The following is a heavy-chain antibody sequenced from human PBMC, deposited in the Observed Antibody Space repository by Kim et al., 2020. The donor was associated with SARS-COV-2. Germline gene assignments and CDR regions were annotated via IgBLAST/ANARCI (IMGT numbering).Heavy chain of an antibody. J-gene: IGHJ6*02. CDR1: GFTFDDYA. D-gene: IGHD6-25*01. CDR3: ATNMDAATTLLYYYYGMDV. V-gene: IGHV3-43*02. CDR2: ISGDGGST. Sequence: GGSLRLSCAASGFTFDDYAMHWVRQAPGKGLEWVSLISGDGGSTYYADSVKGRFTISRDNSKNSLYLQMNSLRTEDTALYYCATNMDAATTLLYYYYGMDVWGQGTTVIVSS.